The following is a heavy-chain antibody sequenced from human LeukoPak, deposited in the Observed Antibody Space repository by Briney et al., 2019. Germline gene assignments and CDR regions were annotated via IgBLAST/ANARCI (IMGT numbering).Heavy chain of an antibody. CDR3: AKAREWLRLYYFDY. CDR2: ISGSGGST. V-gene: IGHV3-23*01. J-gene: IGHJ4*02. D-gene: IGHD5-12*01. Sequence: GGSLRLSCAASGFTFSSYGMSWVRQAPGKGLEWVSAISGSGGSTYYADSVKGRFTISRDNSKNTLYLQMNSLRAEDTAVYYCAKAREWLRLYYFDYWGQGTLVTVSS. CDR1: GFTFSSYG.